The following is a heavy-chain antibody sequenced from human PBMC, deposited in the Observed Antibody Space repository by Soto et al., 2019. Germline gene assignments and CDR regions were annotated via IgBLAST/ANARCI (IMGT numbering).Heavy chain of an antibody. CDR1: GFTFSSYA. V-gene: IGHV3-64*02. J-gene: IGHJ4*02. CDR3: VRGGGQWLVLAY. Sequence: EVQLVESGEGLVQPGGSLRLSCAASGFTFSSYAMHWVRQAPGKGLEYVSAISSNGGRTYYADSVKGRFTISRDNAKNTLYLQMGSLRAEDMAVYYCVRGGGQWLVLAYWGQGTLVTVSS. CDR2: ISSNGGRT. D-gene: IGHD6-19*01.